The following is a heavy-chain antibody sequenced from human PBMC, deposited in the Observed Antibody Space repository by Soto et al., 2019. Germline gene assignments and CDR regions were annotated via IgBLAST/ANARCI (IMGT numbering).Heavy chain of an antibody. V-gene: IGHV4-4*07. J-gene: IGHJ4*02. Sequence: PSETLSLTCSVSGDSINSYWWSWIRQPAGKGLEWIGRVYSSGTTDYNPSLNSRATLSVETSKNQFSLKLSSVTAADTAVYYCARDIGSYAYGEGYWGQGIQVTVSS. CDR3: ARDIGSYAYGEGY. D-gene: IGHD3-10*01. CDR1: GDSINSYW. CDR2: VYSSGTT.